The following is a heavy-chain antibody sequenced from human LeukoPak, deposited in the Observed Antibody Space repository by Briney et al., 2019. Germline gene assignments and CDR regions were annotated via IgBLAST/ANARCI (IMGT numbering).Heavy chain of an antibody. CDR2: MSVSGGST. D-gene: IGHD3-22*01. CDR3: AKSPPLYYYDSSGSPRVDY. V-gene: IGHV3-23*01. CDR1: RFTFSISG. Sequence: GGSLRLSCVASRFTFSISGMSWVRQPPGKGLQWVSAMSVSGGSTYYADSVKGRFTMSRDNSKNTLYLQMNSLRAEDTAVYYCAKSPPLYYYDSSGSPRVDYWGQGTLVTVSS. J-gene: IGHJ4*02.